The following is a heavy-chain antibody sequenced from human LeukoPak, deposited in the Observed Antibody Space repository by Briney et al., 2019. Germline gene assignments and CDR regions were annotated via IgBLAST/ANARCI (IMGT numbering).Heavy chain of an antibody. J-gene: IGHJ4*02. V-gene: IGHV3-7*01. D-gene: IGHD6-13*01. Sequence: TRRSLSPSCALSGFTSSSDWISWVRQAPGNGLEWVANINEGGSEKYYVAPVTGRFTISRDNAKNSLYLQMNSLRAEDTSVYCCARGQLITAAGTSWGQGTLVTVSS. CDR3: ARGQLITAAGTS. CDR2: INEGGSEK. CDR1: GFTSSSDW.